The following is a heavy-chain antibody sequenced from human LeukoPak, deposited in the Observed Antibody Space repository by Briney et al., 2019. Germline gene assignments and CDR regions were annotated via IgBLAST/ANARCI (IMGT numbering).Heavy chain of an antibody. CDR2: IKQDGSEK. D-gene: IGHD2-8*01. Sequence: GGSLRLSCAASRFTFSSYWMSWVRQARGKGLEWVANIKQDGSEKYYVDSVKGRFTISRDNAKNSLYLQMNSLRAEDTAVYYCARGGRLGYCTNGVCSSTDAFDIWGQGTMVTVSS. CDR3: ARGGRLGYCTNGVCSSTDAFDI. J-gene: IGHJ3*02. V-gene: IGHV3-7*01. CDR1: RFTFSSYW.